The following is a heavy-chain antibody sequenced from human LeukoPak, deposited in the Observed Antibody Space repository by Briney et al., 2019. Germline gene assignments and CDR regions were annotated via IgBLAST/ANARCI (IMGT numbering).Heavy chain of an antibody. CDR2: INPNSGGT. CDR3: ARGRQQLPRD. CDR1: GYTFTSYY. Sequence: ASVRVSFKASGYTFTSYYMHWVRQAPGQGREWMGWINPNSGGTNYAQKFQGRVTMTRDTSISTAYMELSRLRSDDTAVYYCARGRQQLPRDWGQGTLVTVSS. D-gene: IGHD6-13*01. V-gene: IGHV1-2*02. J-gene: IGHJ4*02.